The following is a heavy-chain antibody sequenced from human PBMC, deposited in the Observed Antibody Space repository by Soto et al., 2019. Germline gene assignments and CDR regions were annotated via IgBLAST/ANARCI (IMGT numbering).Heavy chain of an antibody. CDR3: AKDELAPYCTNGVCPFGD. CDR2: ISYDGSNK. Sequence: GGSLRLSCAASGFTFSSYGMHWVRQAPGKGLEWVAVISYDGSNKYYADSVKGRFTISRDNSKNTLYLQMNSLRAEDTAVYYCAKDELAPYCTNGVCPFGDWGQGTLVTVSS. J-gene: IGHJ4*02. D-gene: IGHD2-8*01. CDR1: GFTFSSYG. V-gene: IGHV3-30*18.